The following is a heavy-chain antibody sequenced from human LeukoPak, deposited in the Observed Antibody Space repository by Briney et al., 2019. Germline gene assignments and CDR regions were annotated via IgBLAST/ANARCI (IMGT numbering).Heavy chain of an antibody. CDR2: INQSGST. D-gene: IGHD3-22*01. CDR3: ATNSATYYYDSSGYWTDY. J-gene: IGHJ4*02. Sequence: SETLSLTCAVYGASFSDYYWSWIRQPPGKGLEWIGEINQSGSTTYNPSLKSRVTLSIDTSKNQFSLKLSSVTAADTAVYYCATNSATYYYDSSGYWTDYWGQGTPVTVSS. CDR1: GASFSDYY. V-gene: IGHV4-34*01.